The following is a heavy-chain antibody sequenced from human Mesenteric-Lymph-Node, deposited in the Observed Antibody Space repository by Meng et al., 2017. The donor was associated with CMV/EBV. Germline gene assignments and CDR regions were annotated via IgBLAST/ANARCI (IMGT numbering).Heavy chain of an antibody. CDR3: ARDLCGGSCYPWLNYYYGMDV. D-gene: IGHD2-15*01. CDR1: GGTFSSYA. CDR2: IIPIFGTA. Sequence: SVKVSCKASGGTFSSYAISWVRQAPGQGLEWMGGIIPIFGTANYAQKFQGRVTITTDESTSTAYMELSSLRSEDTAVYYCARDLCGGSCYPWLNYYYGMDVWGQGTTVTVSS. V-gene: IGHV1-69*05. J-gene: IGHJ6*02.